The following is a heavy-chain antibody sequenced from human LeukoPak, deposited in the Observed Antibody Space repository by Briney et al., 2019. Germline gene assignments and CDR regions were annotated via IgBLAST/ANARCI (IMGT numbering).Heavy chain of an antibody. CDR3: ARDPLTYYYDSSGFS. CDR1: GGSISSSNW. CDR2: MYPSGST. D-gene: IGHD3-22*01. J-gene: IGHJ1*01. Sequence: SETLSLTCAVSGGSISSSNWWSWVRQPPGKGLEWIGEMYPSGSTNYNPSLKSRVTISIDKSKNQFSLKLTSVTAADTAVYYCARDPLTYYYDSSGFSWGQGTLVTVSS. V-gene: IGHV4-4*02.